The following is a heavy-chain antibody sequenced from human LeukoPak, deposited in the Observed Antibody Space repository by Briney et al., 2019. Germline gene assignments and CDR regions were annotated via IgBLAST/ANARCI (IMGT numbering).Heavy chain of an antibody. CDR1: GFTFSSYA. Sequence: GRSLRLSCAASGFTFSSYAMHWVRQAPGKGLEWVAVISYDGSNKYYADSVKGRFTISRDNSKNTLYLQMNSLRAEDTAVCYCARLTYYYDSSGNNFDYWGQGTLVTVSS. J-gene: IGHJ4*02. CDR2: ISYDGSNK. CDR3: ARLTYYYDSSGNNFDY. D-gene: IGHD3-22*01. V-gene: IGHV3-30-3*01.